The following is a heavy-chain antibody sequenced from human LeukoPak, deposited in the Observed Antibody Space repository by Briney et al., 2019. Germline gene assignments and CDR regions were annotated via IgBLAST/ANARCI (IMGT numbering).Heavy chain of an antibody. CDR2: IYYSGST. V-gene: IGHV4-59*08. D-gene: IGHD4-23*01. J-gene: IGHJ4*02. Sequence: SETLSLTCTVSGGSISSYCWSWIRQPPGKGLEWIGYIYYSGSTNYNPSLKSRVTISADTSKNQFSLKLSSVTAADTAVYYCARHPDYGGNYLNYFDYWGQGTLVTVSS. CDR1: GGSISSYC. CDR3: ARHPDYGGNYLNYFDY.